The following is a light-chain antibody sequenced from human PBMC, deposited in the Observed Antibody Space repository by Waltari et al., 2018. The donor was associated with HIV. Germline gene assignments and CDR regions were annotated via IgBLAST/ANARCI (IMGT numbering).Light chain of an antibody. Sequence: GQSITISCTGTSSDVGAYNYVSWFQQHPGKAPKLIIYEVTNRPSGVSNRFSGSKSGNTASLTISGLQADDEADYYCSSYTVSTTFVFGTGTEVTVL. CDR2: EVT. V-gene: IGLV2-14*03. J-gene: IGLJ1*01. CDR1: SSDVGAYNY. CDR3: SSYTVSTTFV.